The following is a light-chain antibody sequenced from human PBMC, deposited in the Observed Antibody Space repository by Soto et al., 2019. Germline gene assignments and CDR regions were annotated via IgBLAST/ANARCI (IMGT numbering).Light chain of an antibody. CDR3: MQTLESRT. V-gene: IGKV2-28*01. CDR2: LGY. Sequence: DIVMTQSPLSLTGTPRDPASISFTSTRSLQKANRYNYFHWFLQKPGQSPQLLIYLGYNRARGVPDRFSGTGSGTDFTLKISRVEAEDVGVYYCMQTLESRTFGQGTKVDIK. CDR1: RSLQKANRYNY. J-gene: IGKJ1*01.